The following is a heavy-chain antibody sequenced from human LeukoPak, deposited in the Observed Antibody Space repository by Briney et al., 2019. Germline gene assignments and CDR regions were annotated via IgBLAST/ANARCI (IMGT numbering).Heavy chain of an antibody. Sequence: GGSLRLSCAASGFTFSSYGMSWVRQAPGKGLEWVSAISGSGGSTYYADSVKGRFIISRDNSKNTLYLQMNSLRAEDTAVYYCAKDGPYYYYYMDVWGKGTTVTISS. J-gene: IGHJ6*03. CDR2: ISGSGGST. CDR1: GFTFSSYG. V-gene: IGHV3-23*01. CDR3: AKDGPYYYYYMDV.